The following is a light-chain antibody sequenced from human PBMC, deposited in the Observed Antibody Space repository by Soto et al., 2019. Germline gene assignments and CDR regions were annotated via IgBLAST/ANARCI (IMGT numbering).Light chain of an antibody. V-gene: IGKV3-11*01. J-gene: IGKJ4*01. CDR1: QSLRTY. Sequence: EIVLTQSTATLSLSPGERATLSYRASQSLRTYLASYRQKSGQTPRLLIFDASNRASANPARFSGSGSRTGFTLIISSLEPPYFAVYSCQPCSSWLSFGGRTKVEIK. CDR3: QPCSSWLS. CDR2: DAS.